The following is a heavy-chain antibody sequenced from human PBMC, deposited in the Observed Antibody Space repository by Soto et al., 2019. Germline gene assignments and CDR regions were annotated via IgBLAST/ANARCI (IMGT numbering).Heavy chain of an antibody. CDR3: AHRVLRAVFGLVTTTAIYFDF. CDR2: IYWDDDK. CDR1: GFSLTTSGVG. V-gene: IGHV2-5*02. J-gene: IGHJ4*02. Sequence: QITLNESGPTVVKPTDTLTLTCTFSGFSLTTSGVGVGWVRQSPGKAPEWLAFIYWDDDKRYSTSLKSRLTITKDTSKNPVVLTIANVDPADTATYYCAHRVLRAVFGLVTTTAIYFDFWGQGTPVVVSS. D-gene: IGHD3-3*01.